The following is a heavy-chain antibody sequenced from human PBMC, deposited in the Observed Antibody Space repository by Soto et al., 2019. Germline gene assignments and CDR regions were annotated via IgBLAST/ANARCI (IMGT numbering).Heavy chain of an antibody. D-gene: IGHD2-15*01. J-gene: IGHJ4*02. Sequence: SVRVSCKASGGTFSSYAISWVRQAPGQGLEWMGGIIPIFGTANYAQKFQGRVTITADESTSTAYMELSSLRSEDTAVYYCARRGVRYCSGGSCYGPFDYWGQGTLVTVSS. V-gene: IGHV1-69*13. CDR1: GGTFSSYA. CDR3: ARRGVRYCSGGSCYGPFDY. CDR2: IIPIFGTA.